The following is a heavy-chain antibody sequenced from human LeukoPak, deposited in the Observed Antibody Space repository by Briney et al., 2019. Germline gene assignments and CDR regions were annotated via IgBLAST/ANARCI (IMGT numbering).Heavy chain of an antibody. V-gene: IGHV3-48*04. D-gene: IGHD1-20*01. CDR3: AREERPITGTTDFDY. J-gene: IGHJ4*02. CDR1: GFTFSSYS. Sequence: GGSLRLSCAASGFTFSSYSMNWVRQAPGKGLEWVSYISSSSTIYYADSVKGRFTISRDNAKNSLYLQMNSLRAEDTAVYYCAREERPITGTTDFDYWGQGTLVTVSS. CDR2: ISSSSTI.